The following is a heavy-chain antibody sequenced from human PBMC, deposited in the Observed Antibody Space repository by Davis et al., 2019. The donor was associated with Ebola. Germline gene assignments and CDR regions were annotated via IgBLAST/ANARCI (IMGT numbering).Heavy chain of an antibody. CDR1: GFSVSTNY. CDR3: ARVDKQWLENDY. V-gene: IGHV3-53*01. Sequence: GESLKISCAASGFSVSTNYMSWVRQAPGKGLEWVSVIYSGGDSYYADSVKGRFTVSRDISENMVFLQMNSLRVDDTAVYYCARVDKQWLENDYWGQGTVVTVSS. D-gene: IGHD6-19*01. J-gene: IGHJ4*02. CDR2: IYSGGDS.